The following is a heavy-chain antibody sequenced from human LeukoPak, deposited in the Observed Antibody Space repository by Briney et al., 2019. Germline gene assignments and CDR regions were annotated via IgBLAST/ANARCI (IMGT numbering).Heavy chain of an antibody. J-gene: IGHJ3*02. CDR3: ATEDIRVVRAFDI. Sequence: GASVKVSCKASGYTFTSYYMHWVRQAPGQGPEWMGIINPSGGSTSYAQKFQGRVTMTRDTSTSTVYMELSSLRSEDTAVYYCATEDIRVVRAFDIWGQGTMVTVSS. D-gene: IGHD2-15*01. CDR2: INPSGGST. CDR1: GYTFTSYY. V-gene: IGHV1-46*01.